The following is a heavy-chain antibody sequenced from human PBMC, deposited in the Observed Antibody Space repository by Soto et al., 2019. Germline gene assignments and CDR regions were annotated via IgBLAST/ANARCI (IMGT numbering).Heavy chain of an antibody. CDR1: GGSFNDYY. CDR3: ACLWGSHRFDL. Sequence: QVRLQQWGEGLLRPSETLSLTCAVFGGSFNDYYWSWIRQTPGKGLEWIGEINYRGAAAYNPSLKSRLTFSVDTSKSQSSLTLTSVTAADTAVYSCACLWGSHRFDLWGQGALVTVSS. D-gene: IGHD3-16*02. V-gene: IGHV4-34*02. J-gene: IGHJ4*02. CDR2: INYRGAA.